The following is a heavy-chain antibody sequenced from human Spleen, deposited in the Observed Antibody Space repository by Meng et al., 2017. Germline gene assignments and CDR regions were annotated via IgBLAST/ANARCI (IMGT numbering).Heavy chain of an antibody. CDR1: GFTFSDYE. V-gene: IGHV3-48*03. CDR2: IDGSGSTI. J-gene: IGHJ6*02. Sequence: GGSLRLSCAASGFTFSDYEMTWVRQAPGKGLEWISYIDGSGSTIYYGDSVTGRFSISRDNSKNTLYLKMNSLRAEDTAVYYCAGLRGGFGENGMDVWAKGPRSPSP. D-gene: IGHD3-10*01. CDR3: AGLRGGFGENGMDV.